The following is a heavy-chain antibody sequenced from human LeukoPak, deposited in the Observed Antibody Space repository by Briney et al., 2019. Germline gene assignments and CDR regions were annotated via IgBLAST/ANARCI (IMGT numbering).Heavy chain of an antibody. Sequence: GRSLRLSCADSGFTFSSYGMHWVRQAPGKGLEWVAVISYDGSNKYYADSVKSRFTISRDNSKNTLYLQMNSLRAEDTAVYYCAKEDYDSSGYYYYRFDYWGQGTLVTVSS. CDR2: ISYDGSNK. CDR1: GFTFSSYG. J-gene: IGHJ4*02. V-gene: IGHV3-30*18. CDR3: AKEDYDSSGYYYYRFDY. D-gene: IGHD3-22*01.